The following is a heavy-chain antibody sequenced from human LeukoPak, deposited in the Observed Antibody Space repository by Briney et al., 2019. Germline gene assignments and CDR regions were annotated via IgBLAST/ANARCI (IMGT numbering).Heavy chain of an antibody. D-gene: IGHD3-10*01. CDR1: GFTFSTYW. CDR3: ARDRGINMVRGVIDY. CDR2: TNSDGSRT. J-gene: IGHJ4*02. V-gene: IGHV3-74*01. Sequence: GGSLRLSCAASGFTFSTYWMHWVRQAPGKGLVGVSRTNSDGSRTDYADSVKGRFTISRDNAENTLYLQMNSLRVEDTAVYYCARDRGINMVRGVIDYWGQGTLVTVSS.